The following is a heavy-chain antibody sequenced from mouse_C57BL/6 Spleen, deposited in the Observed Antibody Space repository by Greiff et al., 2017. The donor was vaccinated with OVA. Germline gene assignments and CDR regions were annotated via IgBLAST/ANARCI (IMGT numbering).Heavy chain of an antibody. V-gene: IGHV5-9-1*02. J-gene: IGHJ2*01. Sequence: EVMLVESGEGLVKPGGSLKLSCAASGFTFSSYAMSWVRQTPEKRLEWVAYISSGGDYIYYADTVKGRFTISRDNARNALYLQMSSLKAEDTAMYYCTRGVFDYWGQGTTLTVSS. CDR1: GFTFSSYA. CDR2: ISSGGDYI. CDR3: TRGVFDY.